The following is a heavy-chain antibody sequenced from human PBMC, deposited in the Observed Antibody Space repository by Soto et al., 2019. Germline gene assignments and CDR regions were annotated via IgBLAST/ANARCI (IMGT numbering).Heavy chain of an antibody. J-gene: IGHJ3*01. CDR1: GGSITSYY. CDR2: LYYSGSS. D-gene: IGHD3-3*01. CDR3: AGGLRWSGTHPDSFDV. Sequence: QVQLQGSGPGLVKPSETLSLTCTVSGGSITSYYWSWIRPPPGKRLEWIGYLYYSGSSNYNPSLESRVSISVDTTKNQFSLELSSATAAATAIEYCAGGLRWSGTHPDSFDVWGQGTMVTVSS. V-gene: IGHV4-59*01.